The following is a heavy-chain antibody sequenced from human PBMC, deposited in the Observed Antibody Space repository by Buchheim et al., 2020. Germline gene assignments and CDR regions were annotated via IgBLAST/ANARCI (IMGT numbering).Heavy chain of an antibody. V-gene: IGHV3-48*01. Sequence: EVQLVESGGGLVQPGGSLRLSCAASGFTFSSYSMNWVRQAPGKGLEWVSYISSSSSTIYYADSVKGRFTFSRDNAKNSLYLQMNSLRAEDTAVYYCARDQDHYYYGMDVWGQGTT. J-gene: IGHJ6*02. CDR1: GFTFSSYS. CDR3: ARDQDHYYYGMDV. CDR2: ISSSSSTI.